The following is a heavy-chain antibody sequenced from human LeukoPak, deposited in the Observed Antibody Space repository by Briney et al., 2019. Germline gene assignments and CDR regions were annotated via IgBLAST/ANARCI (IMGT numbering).Heavy chain of an antibody. CDR3: ARDGSRAYFVVVPAAIVAFDI. Sequence: GSLRLSCTASGFTFSNYWMHWVRQAPGKGLEWVSYISSSSSTIYYADSVKGRFTISRDNAKNSLYLQMNSLRAEDTAVYYCARDGSRAYFVVVPAAIVAFDIWGQGTMVTVSS. CDR1: GFTFSNYW. CDR2: ISSSSSTI. D-gene: IGHD2-2*02. V-gene: IGHV3-48*01. J-gene: IGHJ3*02.